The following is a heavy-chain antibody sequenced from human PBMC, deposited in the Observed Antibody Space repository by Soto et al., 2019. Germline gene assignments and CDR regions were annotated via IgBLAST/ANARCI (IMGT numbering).Heavy chain of an antibody. CDR1: GGTFSSYA. CDR3: ARALWFGGSLHYGMDV. D-gene: IGHD3-10*01. J-gene: IGHJ6*02. V-gene: IGHV1-69*01. Sequence: QVQLVQSGAEVKKPGSSVKVSCKASGGTFSSYAIHWVRQAPGQGLEWMGGIIPISGPPIYAQKFQGRVTITVDEATSTVYTELISLISEDKAVCFCARALWFGGSLHYGMDVWGQGTTVSVSS. CDR2: IIPISGPP.